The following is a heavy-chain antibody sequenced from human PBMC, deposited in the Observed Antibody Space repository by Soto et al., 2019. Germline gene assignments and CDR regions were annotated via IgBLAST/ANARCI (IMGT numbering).Heavy chain of an antibody. Sequence: PSETLSLTCTASGASISSSYWSWIRQSPGKGLEWIGYVHYSGGTKDNPSLNGRVSLSIDTSKNQFSLKLSSVAAADTAVYYCARGYYDSRGQSNTFDVWGQGTMV. CDR1: GASISSSY. D-gene: IGHD3-22*01. J-gene: IGHJ3*01. CDR3: ARGYYDSRGQSNTFDV. V-gene: IGHV4-59*01. CDR2: VHYSGGT.